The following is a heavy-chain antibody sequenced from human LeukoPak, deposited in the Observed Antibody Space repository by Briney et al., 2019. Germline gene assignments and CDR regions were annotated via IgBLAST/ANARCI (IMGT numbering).Heavy chain of an antibody. J-gene: IGHJ3*02. Sequence: GGSLRLSCAASGFTFSDYYMSWIRQAPGKGLEWVSYISSSGSTIYYADSVKGRFTISRDNAKNSLYLQMNSLRAEDTALYYCAKDMYSGSYPDAFDIWGQGTMVTVSS. V-gene: IGHV3-11*01. CDR1: GFTFSDYY. CDR3: AKDMYSGSYPDAFDI. D-gene: IGHD1-26*01. CDR2: ISSSGSTI.